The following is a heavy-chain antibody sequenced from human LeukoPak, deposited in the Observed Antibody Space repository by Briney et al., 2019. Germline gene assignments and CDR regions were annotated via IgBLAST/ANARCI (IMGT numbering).Heavy chain of an antibody. D-gene: IGHD2-15*01. CDR2: IWYDGSNK. CDR3: ARDPRYCSGGSCYSVNLPYYYYYGMDV. V-gene: IGHV3-33*01. J-gene: IGHJ6*02. CDR1: GFTFSSYG. Sequence: GGSLRLSCAASGFTFSSYGMHWVRQAPGKGLEWVAVIWYDGSNKYSADSVKGRFTISRDNSKNTLYLQMNSLRAEDTAVYYCARDPRYCSGGSCYSVNLPYYYYYGMDVWGQGTTVTVSS.